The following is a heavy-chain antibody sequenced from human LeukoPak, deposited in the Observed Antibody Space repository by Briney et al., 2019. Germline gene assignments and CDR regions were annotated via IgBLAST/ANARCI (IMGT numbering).Heavy chain of an antibody. CDR3: ARSLGGADHEGFLNDYRDLPYYFDY. Sequence: PSLKSRVTISVDTSKNQFSLKLSSVTAADTAVYYCARSLGGADHEGFLNDYRDLPYYFDYWGQGTLVTVSS. J-gene: IGHJ4*02. D-gene: IGHD4-11*01. V-gene: IGHV4-59*01.